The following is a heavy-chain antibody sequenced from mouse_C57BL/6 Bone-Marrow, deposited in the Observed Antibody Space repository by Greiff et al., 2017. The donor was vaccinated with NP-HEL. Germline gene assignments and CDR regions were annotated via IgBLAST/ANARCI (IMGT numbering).Heavy chain of an antibody. CDR3: ARASYYSNSYWYFDV. D-gene: IGHD2-5*01. Sequence: EVQVVESGGGLVQSGRSLRLSCATSGFTFSDFYMEWVRQAPGKGLEWIAASRNKANDYTTEYSASVKGRFIVSRDTSQSILYLQMNALRAEDTAIYYCARASYYSNSYWYFDVWGTGTTVTVSS. V-gene: IGHV7-1*01. J-gene: IGHJ1*03. CDR2: SRNKANDYTT. CDR1: GFTFSDFY.